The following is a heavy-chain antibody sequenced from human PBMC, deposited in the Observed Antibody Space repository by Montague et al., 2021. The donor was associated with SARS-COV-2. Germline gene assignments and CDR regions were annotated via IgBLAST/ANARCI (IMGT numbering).Heavy chain of an antibody. D-gene: IGHD3-10*01. CDR2: MHFTGKT. CDR1: GDSIPNHY. Sequence: SETLSLTCSVSGDSIPNHYWSWIRQPAGKGLVWIGRMHFTGKTNFSPFFSSRLTMSADTSKNQFSLKLTSVTAADTAIYFCARDRFDFGAGRQGTIDFWGQGTLVTVSS. CDR3: ARDRFDFGAGRQGTIDF. J-gene: IGHJ4*02. V-gene: IGHV4-4*07.